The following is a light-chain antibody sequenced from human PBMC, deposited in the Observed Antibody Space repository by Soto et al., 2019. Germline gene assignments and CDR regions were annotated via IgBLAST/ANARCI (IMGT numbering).Light chain of an antibody. CDR3: QSYDNSNWV. Sequence: NFMLTQPHSVSESPGRTVTISCTRSSGSIASNYVQWYQQRPGSSPTTVIYENNQRPSGVPDRFSASIDSSSNSASLTISGLKTEHESDYYCQSYDNSNWVFGGGTKLTVL. CDR1: SGSIASNY. CDR2: ENN. J-gene: IGLJ3*02. V-gene: IGLV6-57*01.